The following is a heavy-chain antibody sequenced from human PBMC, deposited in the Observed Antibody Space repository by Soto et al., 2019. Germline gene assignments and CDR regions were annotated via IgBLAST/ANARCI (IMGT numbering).Heavy chain of an antibody. CDR1: GGSISSYY. Sequence: SETLSLTCTVSGGSISSYYWSWIRQPPGKGLEWIGYIYYSGSTNYNPSLKSRVTISVDTSKNQFSLKLSSVTAADTAVYYCARHCSSTSCSGHEGNWFDPWGQGTLVTVSS. D-gene: IGHD2-2*01. CDR3: ARHCSSTSCSGHEGNWFDP. J-gene: IGHJ5*02. CDR2: IYYSGST. V-gene: IGHV4-59*08.